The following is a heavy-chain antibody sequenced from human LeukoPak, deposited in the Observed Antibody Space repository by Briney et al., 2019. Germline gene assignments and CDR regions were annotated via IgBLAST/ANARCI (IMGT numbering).Heavy chain of an antibody. J-gene: IGHJ4*02. CDR2: VSSSSSYT. V-gene: IGHV3-11*03. Sequence: GGSLRLSCVVSGIPFSDFYMNWIRQAPGKGLEWISYVSSSSSYTDYAESVKGRFTISRDNAKSALYLEMSDLRVEDTAVYYCAAGTAADYWGQGTLVIVSS. CDR1: GIPFSDFY. D-gene: IGHD6-13*01. CDR3: AAGTAADY.